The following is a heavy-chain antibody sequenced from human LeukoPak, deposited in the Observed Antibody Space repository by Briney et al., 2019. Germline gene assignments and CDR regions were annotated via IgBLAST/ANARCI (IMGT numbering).Heavy chain of an antibody. CDR2: ISWNSGSI. V-gene: IGHV3-9*01. CDR3: AKDPTPLLESDHWFDP. D-gene: IGHD3-3*01. CDR1: GFTFDDYA. Sequence: GRSLRLSCAASGFTFDDYAMHWVRQAPGEGLGWVSGISWNSGSIGYADSVKGRFTISRDNAKNSLYLQMNSLRAEDTALYYCAKDPTPLLESDHWFDPWGQGTLVTVSS. J-gene: IGHJ5*02.